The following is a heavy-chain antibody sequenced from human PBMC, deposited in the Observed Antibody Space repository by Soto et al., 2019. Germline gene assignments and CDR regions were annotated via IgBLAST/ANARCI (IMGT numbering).Heavy chain of an antibody. D-gene: IGHD2-2*01. V-gene: IGHV4-39*01. CDR3: ARDGGYCSSTSCYGLPHLATIAY. J-gene: IGHJ4*02. CDR2: IYYSGST. Sequence: SETLSLTCTVSGGSISRSSYYWGWVRQPPGKGLEWIGSIYYSGSTYYNPSLKSRVTISVDTSKNQFSLKLSSVTAADTAVYYCARDGGYCSSTSCYGLPHLATIAYWGQGTLVTVSS. CDR1: GGSISRSSYY.